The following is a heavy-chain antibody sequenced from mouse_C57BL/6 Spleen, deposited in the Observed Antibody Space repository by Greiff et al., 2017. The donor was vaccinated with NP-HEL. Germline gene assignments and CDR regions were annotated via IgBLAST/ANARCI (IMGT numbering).Heavy chain of an antibody. CDR2: IDPSDSET. J-gene: IGHJ1*03. CDR1: GYTFTSYW. CDR3: ASHYYGSSDWYFDV. Sequence: QVQLKQPGAELVRPGSSVKLSCKASGYTFTSYWMHWVKQRPIQGLEWIGNIDPSDSETHYNQKFKDKATLTVDKSSSTAYMQLSSLTSEDSAVYYCASHYYGSSDWYFDVWGTGTTVTVSS. V-gene: IGHV1-52*01. D-gene: IGHD1-1*01.